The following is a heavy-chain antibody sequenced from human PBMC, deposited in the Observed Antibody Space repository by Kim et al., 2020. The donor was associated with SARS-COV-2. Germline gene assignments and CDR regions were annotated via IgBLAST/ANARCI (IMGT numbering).Heavy chain of an antibody. CDR2: TYYRSKWYN. CDR1: GDSVSSNSAA. J-gene: IGHJ6*02. V-gene: IGHV6-1*01. CDR3: ARDAPPTLVPSATQYNYYYGMDV. Sequence: SQTLSLTCAISGDSVSSNSAAWNWIRQSPSRVLEWLGRTYYRSKWYNDYAVSVKSRITINPDTSKNQFSLQLNSVTPEDTAVYYCARDAPPTLVPSATQYNYYYGMDVWGQGTTVTVSS. D-gene: IGHD2-2*01.